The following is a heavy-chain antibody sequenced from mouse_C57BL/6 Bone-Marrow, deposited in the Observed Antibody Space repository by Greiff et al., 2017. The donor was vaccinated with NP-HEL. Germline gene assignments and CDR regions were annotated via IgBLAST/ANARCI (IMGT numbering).Heavy chain of an antibody. CDR2: IDPSDSYT. CDR1: GYTFTSYW. D-gene: IGHD2-12*01. V-gene: IGHV1-50*01. J-gene: IGHJ4*01. CDR3: ARERAYDWAMDY. Sequence: QVQLQQPGAELVKPGASVKLSCKASGYTFTSYWMQWVKQRPGQGLEWIGEIDPSDSYTNYNQKFKGKATLTVDTSSSTAYMQLSSLTSEDSAVYYCARERAYDWAMDYWGQGTSVTVSS.